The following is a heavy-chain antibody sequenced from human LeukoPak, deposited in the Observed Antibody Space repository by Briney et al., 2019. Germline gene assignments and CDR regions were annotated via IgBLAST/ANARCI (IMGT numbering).Heavy chain of an antibody. D-gene: IGHD6-13*01. V-gene: IGHV4-4*07. CDR1: GVSISSYY. CDR3: AGGFSSSWYGPVSNWFDP. Sequence: SEALSLTCTASGVSISSYYWSWIRQPAGKGLEWVGRIYTSGSTNYNPSLKSRVTMSVDTSKNQFSLKLSSVLGADTAVYYCAGGFSSSWYGPVSNWFDPWGQGTLVTVSS. CDR2: IYTSGST. J-gene: IGHJ5*02.